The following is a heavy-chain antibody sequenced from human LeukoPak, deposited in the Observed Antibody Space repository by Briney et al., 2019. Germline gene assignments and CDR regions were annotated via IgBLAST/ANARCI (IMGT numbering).Heavy chain of an antibody. V-gene: IGHV4-30-4*01. CDR1: GFSLSTSGMC. CDR2: ISYSGGT. Sequence: SGPALVKPTQTLTLTCTFSGFSLSTSGMCVSWIRQPPGKGLEWIGYISYSGGTYYNPSLKSRVSISADASKSQFSLKMRSVTAADTAVYYCASTSKYIGSGRDDSFDIWGQGTMVTVSS. CDR3: ASTSKYIGSGRDDSFDI. D-gene: IGHD3-10*01. J-gene: IGHJ3*02.